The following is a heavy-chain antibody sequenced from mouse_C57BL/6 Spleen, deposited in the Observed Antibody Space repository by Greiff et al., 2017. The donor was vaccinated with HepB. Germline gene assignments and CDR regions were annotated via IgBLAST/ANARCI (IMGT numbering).Heavy chain of an antibody. Sequence: DVQLVESGGGLVKPGGSLKLSCAASGFTFSDYGMHWVRQAPEKGLEWVAYISSGSSTIYYADTVKGRFTISRDNAKNTLFLQMTSLRSEDTAMYDCASNWGYAMDYWGQGTSVTVSS. V-gene: IGHV5-17*01. CDR1: GFTFSDYG. CDR2: ISSGSSTI. J-gene: IGHJ4*01. CDR3: ASNWGYAMDY. D-gene: IGHD4-1*01.